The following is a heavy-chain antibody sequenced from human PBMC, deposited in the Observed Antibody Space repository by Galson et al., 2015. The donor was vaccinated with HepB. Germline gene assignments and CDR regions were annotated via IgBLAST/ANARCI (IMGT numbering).Heavy chain of an antibody. CDR2: INAGNGNT. CDR3: ARYLTLSGYDYYFDY. D-gene: IGHD5-12*01. Sequence: SVKVSCKASGYTFTSYAMHWVRQAPGQRLEWMGWINAGNGNTKYSQKFQGRVTITRDTSASTAYMELSSLRSEDTAVYYCARYLTLSGYDYYFDYWGQGTLVTVSS. J-gene: IGHJ4*02. V-gene: IGHV1-3*01. CDR1: GYTFTSYA.